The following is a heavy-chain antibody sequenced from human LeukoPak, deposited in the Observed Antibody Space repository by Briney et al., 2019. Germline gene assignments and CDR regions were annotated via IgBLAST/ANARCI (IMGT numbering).Heavy chain of an antibody. J-gene: IGHJ4*02. CDR2: ISGESRDI. V-gene: IGHV3-21*04. D-gene: IGHD5-24*01. CDR1: GFTFFTYS. CDR3: AKDIRRWLQLEGARGTGFDY. Sequence: GGSLRLSCAASGFTFFTYSMNWVRQAPGKGLEWVSSISGESRDIYYADSVKGRFTISRDNAKNSLYLQMNSLRAEDMALYYCAKDIRRWLQLEGARGTGFDYWGQGTLVTVSS.